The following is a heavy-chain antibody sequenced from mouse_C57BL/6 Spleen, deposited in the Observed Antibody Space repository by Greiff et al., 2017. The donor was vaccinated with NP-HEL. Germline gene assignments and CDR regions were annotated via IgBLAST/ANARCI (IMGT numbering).Heavy chain of an antibody. Sequence: EVMLVESGEGLVKPGGSLKLSCAASGFTFSSYAMSWVRQTPEKRLEWVAYISSGGDYIYYVDTVKGRFTISRDNARNTLYLQMSSLKSEDTAMYYCTRDPGTGDFDYWGQGTTLTVSS. CDR2: ISSGGDYI. CDR3: TRDPGTGDFDY. D-gene: IGHD3-3*01. CDR1: GFTFSSYA. V-gene: IGHV5-9-1*02. J-gene: IGHJ2*01.